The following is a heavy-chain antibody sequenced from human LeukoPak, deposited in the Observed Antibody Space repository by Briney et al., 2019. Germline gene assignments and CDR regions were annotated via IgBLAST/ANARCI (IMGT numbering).Heavy chain of an antibody. CDR2: IYYSGST. CDR1: GGSISSGDYY. V-gene: IGHV4-30-4*08. CDR3: ARFLYYDSSGYDY. D-gene: IGHD3-22*01. J-gene: IGHJ4*02. Sequence: SETLSLTCTVSGGSISSGDYYWSWIRQPPGKGLEWIGYIYYSGSTYYNPSLKSRVTISVDTSKNQFSLKLSSVTAADTAVYYCARFLYYDSSGYDYWGQGTLVTVSS.